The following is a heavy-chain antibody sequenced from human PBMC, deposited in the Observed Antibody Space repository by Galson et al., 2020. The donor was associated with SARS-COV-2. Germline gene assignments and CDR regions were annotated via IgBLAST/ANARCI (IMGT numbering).Heavy chain of an antibody. V-gene: IGHV4-59*01. Sequence: SQTLSLTCTVSGGSINIYYWSWIRQPPGKGLEWIGYLYYGGKTNYNPSLGSRVAISVDTSKSQFSLTLKSVTAADTAVYYCARLPVVRGVDYWGQGILV. CDR2: LYYGGKT. J-gene: IGHJ4*02. CDR1: GGSINIYY. D-gene: IGHD3-10*01. CDR3: ARLPVVRGVDY.